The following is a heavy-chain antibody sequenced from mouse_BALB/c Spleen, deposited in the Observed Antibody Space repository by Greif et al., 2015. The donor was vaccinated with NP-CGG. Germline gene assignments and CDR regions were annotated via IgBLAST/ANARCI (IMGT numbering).Heavy chain of an antibody. J-gene: IGHJ3*01. Sequence: VMLVESGPGLVAPSQSLSITCTVSGFSLTGYGVNWVRQPPGKGLELLGLIWVDGIIDYNSALKSRLSISKDNSKSQFFLKMNSLQTDDTARYYCSRDGFAYWGQGTLVTVSA. V-gene: IGHV2-6-7*01. CDR2: IWVDGII. CDR1: GFSLTGYG. CDR3: SRDGFAY.